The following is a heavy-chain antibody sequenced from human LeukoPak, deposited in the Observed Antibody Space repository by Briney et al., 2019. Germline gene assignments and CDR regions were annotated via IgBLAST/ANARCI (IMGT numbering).Heavy chain of an antibody. D-gene: IGHD1-26*01. Sequence: QTGGSLRLSCAASGFTFSSYAMHWVRQAPGKGLEWVAVISYDGSNKYYADSVKGRFTISRDNSKNTLYPQMNSLRAEDTAVYYCARDRWELLRGLDYWGQGTLVTVSS. CDR3: ARDRWELLRGLDY. V-gene: IGHV3-30-3*01. J-gene: IGHJ4*02. CDR2: ISYDGSNK. CDR1: GFTFSSYA.